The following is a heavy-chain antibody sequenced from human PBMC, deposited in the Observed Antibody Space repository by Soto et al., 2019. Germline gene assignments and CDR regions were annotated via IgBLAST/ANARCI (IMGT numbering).Heavy chain of an antibody. D-gene: IGHD2-2*01. V-gene: IGHV4-34*01. J-gene: IGHJ4*02. CDR1: GGSFSGYY. Sequence: QVQLQQWGAGLLKPSETLSLTCAVYGGSFSGYYWSWIRQPPGKGLEWIGEINHSGSTNYNPSLTXRXTXXVDTSKNQFSLKRSSVTAADTAVYYCAGSTGPFDYWGQGTLVTVSS. CDR2: INHSGST. CDR3: AGSTGPFDY.